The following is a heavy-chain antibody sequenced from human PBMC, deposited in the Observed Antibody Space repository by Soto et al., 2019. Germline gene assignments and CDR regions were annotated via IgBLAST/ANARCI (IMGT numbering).Heavy chain of an antibody. Sequence: QVQLQESGPGLVKPSDTLSLTCAVSGYSISSSNWWGWIRQPPGKGLEWIGYIYYSGTTYYNPSLKSRVTLSVDTSKNHFSLRLTSVTAVDTAVYYCARREIQGPIDYWGQGTLVTVSS. D-gene: IGHD1-26*01. CDR3: ARREIQGPIDY. V-gene: IGHV4-28*01. CDR1: GYSISSSNW. CDR2: IYYSGTT. J-gene: IGHJ4*02.